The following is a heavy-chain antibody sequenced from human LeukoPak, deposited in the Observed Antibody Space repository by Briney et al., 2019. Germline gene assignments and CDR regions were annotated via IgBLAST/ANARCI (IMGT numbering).Heavy chain of an antibody. J-gene: IGHJ5*02. Sequence: SETLSLTCTVSGGSISSYYWSWIRQPPGKGLEWIGYIYYSGSTNYNPSLKSRVTISVDTSKNQFSLKLSSVTAADTAVYYCARGAAAGTDGWFDPWGQGTLVTVSS. CDR2: IYYSGST. D-gene: IGHD6-13*01. CDR3: ARGAAAGTDGWFDP. CDR1: GGSISSYY. V-gene: IGHV4-59*01.